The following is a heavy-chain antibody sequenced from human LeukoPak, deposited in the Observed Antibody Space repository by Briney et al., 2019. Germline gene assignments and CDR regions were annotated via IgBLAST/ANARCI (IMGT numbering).Heavy chain of an antibody. CDR3: ARSVAASRDY. CDR1: GFTFDDYG. J-gene: IGHJ4*02. CDR2: INWNGGST. Sequence: GRSLRLSCAASGFTFDDYGMSWVRQAPGKGLEWVSGINWNGGSTGYADSVKGRFTIPRDNAKNCLYLQMHSLRAAYTALYYCARSVAASRDYWGQGTLVTVSS. V-gene: IGHV3-20*04. D-gene: IGHD2-15*01.